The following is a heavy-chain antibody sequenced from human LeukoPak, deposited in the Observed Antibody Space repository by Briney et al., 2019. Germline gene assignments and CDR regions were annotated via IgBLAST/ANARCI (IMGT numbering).Heavy chain of an antibody. CDR3: ARGHYGLDV. J-gene: IGHJ6*02. CDR1: EFTLSSYA. CDR2: ISGSGAST. Sequence: PGRSLRLSCAGSEFTLSSYAMSWVRQAPGKGLEWVSGISGSGASTYYADSVKGRFTIPRDDAKDSLFLQMNSLRAEDTAVYYCARGHYGLDVWGQGTTVTVSS. V-gene: IGHV3-23*01.